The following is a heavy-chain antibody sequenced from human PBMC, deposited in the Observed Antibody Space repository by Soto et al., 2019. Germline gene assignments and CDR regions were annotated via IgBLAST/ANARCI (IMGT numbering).Heavy chain of an antibody. J-gene: IGHJ4*02. CDR1: GGTFSSYA. CDR3: ASRPGPDSSGYWEYFDY. Sequence: SVKVSCKASGGTFSSYAISWVRQAPGQGLEWMGGIIPIFGTANYAQKFQGRVTITADESTSTAYMELSSLRSEDTAVYYCASRPGPDSSGYWEYFDYWGQGTLVTVSS. V-gene: IGHV1-69*13. CDR2: IIPIFGTA. D-gene: IGHD3-22*01.